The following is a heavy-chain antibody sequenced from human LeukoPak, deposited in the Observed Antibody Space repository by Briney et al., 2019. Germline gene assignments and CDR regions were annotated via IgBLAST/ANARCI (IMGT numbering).Heavy chain of an antibody. CDR2: IDSGGRT. V-gene: IGHV3-66*01. CDR1: GFTVNSND. CDR3: GKGGAHTTSLLRIDQ. Sequence: PGGSLRLSCAASGFTVNSNDMSWVRQAPGKGLEWVSVIDSGGRTYYADSVKGRFTISRDNSKNTLDLPMNSLRAEDTALYYCGKGGAHTTSLLRIDQWGQGTLVTVSS. J-gene: IGHJ4*02. D-gene: IGHD1-26*01.